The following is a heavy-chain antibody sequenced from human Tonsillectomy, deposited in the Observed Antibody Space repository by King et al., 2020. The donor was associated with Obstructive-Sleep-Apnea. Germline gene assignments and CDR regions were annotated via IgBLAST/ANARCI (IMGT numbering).Heavy chain of an antibody. CDR1: GFTFDDYA. V-gene: IGHV3-9*01. CDR2: ISWNSVTI. D-gene: IGHD6-19*01. Sequence: VQLVESGGGLVQPARSLRLSCAASGFTFDDYAMHWVWQAPGKGLEWVSGISWNSVTIAYADSVKGRFTISRDNAKNSLFLQMNSLRAEDTAFYYCAKDIAVAGMVALDFWGQGTMVTVSS. CDR3: AKDIAVAGMVALDF. J-gene: IGHJ3*01.